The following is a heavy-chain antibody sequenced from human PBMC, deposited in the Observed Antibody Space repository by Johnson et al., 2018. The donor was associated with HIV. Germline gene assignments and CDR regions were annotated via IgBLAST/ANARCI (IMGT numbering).Heavy chain of an antibody. J-gene: IGHJ3*02. D-gene: IGHD3-22*01. V-gene: IGHV3-7*03. CDR3: AKGLNYYDSSAPDAFDI. Sequence: VQLVESGGGLVQPGGSLTLSCVASGFTFSSFWMTWVRQAPGKGLEWVANIKQDGSEQYYVDSVKGRLTISRDNSKNTLYLQMNSLRAEDTAVYYCAKGLNYYDSSAPDAFDIWGQGTMVTVSS. CDR2: IKQDGSEQ. CDR1: GFTFSSFW.